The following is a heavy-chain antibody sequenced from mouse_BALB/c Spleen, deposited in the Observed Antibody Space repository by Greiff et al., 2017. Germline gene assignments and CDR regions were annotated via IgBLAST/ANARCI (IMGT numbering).Heavy chain of an antibody. Sequence: DVKLQESGPELVKPGASVKISCKASGYTFTDYNMHWVKQSHGKSLEWIGYIYPYNGGTGYNQKFKSKATLTVDNSSSTAYMELRSLTSEDSAVYYCARWVVRRYFDYWGQGTTLTVSS. CDR1: GYTFTDYN. V-gene: IGHV1S29*02. CDR2: IYPYNGGT. J-gene: IGHJ2*01. D-gene: IGHD2-14*01. CDR3: ARWVVRRYFDY.